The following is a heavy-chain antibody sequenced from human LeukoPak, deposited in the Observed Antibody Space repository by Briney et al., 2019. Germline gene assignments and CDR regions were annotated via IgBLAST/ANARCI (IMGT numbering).Heavy chain of an antibody. CDR3: ARSEDFDY. CDR1: GYSISSGYY. Sequence: PSETLSLTCTVSGYSISSGYYWGWIRQPPGKGLEWIGSIYHSGSTYYNPSLKSRVTISVDTSKNQFSLKLSSVTAADTAVYYCARSEDFDYWGQGTLVTVSS. J-gene: IGHJ4*02. D-gene: IGHD2-15*01. V-gene: IGHV4-38-2*02. CDR2: IYHSGST.